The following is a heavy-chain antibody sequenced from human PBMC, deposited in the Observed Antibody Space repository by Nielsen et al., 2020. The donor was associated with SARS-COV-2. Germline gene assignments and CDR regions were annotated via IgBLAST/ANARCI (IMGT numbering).Heavy chain of an antibody. D-gene: IGHD3-10*01. CDR3: AKDLSLLWFGELLGAFDI. Sequence: GESLKISCAASGFTFSSYGMHWVRQAPGKGLEWVAVISYDGSNKYYADSVKGRFTISRDNSKNTLYLQMNSLRAEDTAVYYCAKDLSLLWFGELLGAFDIWGQGTMVTVSS. V-gene: IGHV3-30*18. CDR2: ISYDGSNK. J-gene: IGHJ3*02. CDR1: GFTFSSYG.